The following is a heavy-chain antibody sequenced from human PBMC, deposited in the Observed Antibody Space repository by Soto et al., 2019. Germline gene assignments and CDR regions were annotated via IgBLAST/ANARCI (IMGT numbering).Heavy chain of an antibody. CDR2: ISSSSSYI. D-gene: IGHD6-13*01. CDR1: GFTFRSYS. V-gene: IGHV3-21*01. J-gene: IGHJ4*02. Sequence: GGSLRLSCAASGFTFRSYSMNWVRQAPGKGLEWVSSISSSSSYIYYADSVKGRFTISRDKAKNSLYLQMNSLRAEDTAVYYCARGSVWYGVYGGQGTLVTVSS. CDR3: ARGSVWYGVY.